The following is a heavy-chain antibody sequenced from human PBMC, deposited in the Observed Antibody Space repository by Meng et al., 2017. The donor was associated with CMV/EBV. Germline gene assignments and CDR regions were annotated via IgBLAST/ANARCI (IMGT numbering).Heavy chain of an antibody. J-gene: IGHJ4*02. CDR3: ASAYGFWSGYRYYFDY. CDR1: GFTFSSYW. D-gene: IGHD3-3*01. CDR2: ISSSGSTI. Sequence: GESLKISCAASGFTFSSYWMSWVRQAPGKGLEWVSYISSSGSTIYYADSVKGRFTISRDNAKNSLYLQMNSLRAEDTAVYYCASAYGFWSGYRYYFDYWGQGTLVTVSS. V-gene: IGHV3-48*04.